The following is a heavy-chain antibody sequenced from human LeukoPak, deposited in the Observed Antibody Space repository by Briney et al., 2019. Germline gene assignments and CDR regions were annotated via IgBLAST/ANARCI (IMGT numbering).Heavy chain of an antibody. CDR2: IYPDSGGT. V-gene: IGHV1-2*02. CDR3: ARDGYSGYHYHDWFDP. CDR1: GYTFTDYF. Sequence: HWASVTVSCKASGYTFTDYFIHWVRQAPGQGLEWMGWIYPDSGGTRYAQRFQGRVTMTSDTSIRTAYMELSSLGSDDTAVYYCARDGYSGYHYHDWFDPWGQGTLVTVSS. J-gene: IGHJ5*02. D-gene: IGHD5-12*01.